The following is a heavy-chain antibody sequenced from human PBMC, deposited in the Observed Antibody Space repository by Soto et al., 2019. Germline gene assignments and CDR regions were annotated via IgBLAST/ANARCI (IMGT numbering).Heavy chain of an antibody. CDR1: GFTFSSYG. CDR2: ISYDGSNK. V-gene: IGHV3-30*18. Sequence: GGSLRLSCAASGFTFSSYGMHWVRQAPGKGLEWVAVISYDGSNKYYADSVKGRFTISRDNSKNTLYLQMNSLRAEDTAVYYCAKGYPDYWGQGTLVTVSS. J-gene: IGHJ4*02. D-gene: IGHD1-1*01. CDR3: AKGYPDY.